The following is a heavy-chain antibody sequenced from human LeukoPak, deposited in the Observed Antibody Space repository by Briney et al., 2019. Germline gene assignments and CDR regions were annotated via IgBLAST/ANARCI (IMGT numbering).Heavy chain of an antibody. Sequence: GGSLRLSCAASGFTFRSYAMSWVRQAPGKGLEWVSALSGSGGSTSYADSVKGRFTISRDNSNNTLYPQMNSLRAEDTAVYYCAKDQSGCSGGSCYSSFDYWGQGTLVTVSS. D-gene: IGHD2-15*01. CDR3: AKDQSGCSGGSCYSSFDY. J-gene: IGHJ4*02. CDR2: LSGSGGST. V-gene: IGHV3-23*01. CDR1: GFTFRSYA.